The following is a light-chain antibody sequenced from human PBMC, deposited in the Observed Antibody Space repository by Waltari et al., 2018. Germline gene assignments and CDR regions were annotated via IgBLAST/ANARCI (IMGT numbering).Light chain of an antibody. CDR3: GSYGGTYTCMI. CDR1: SSAVGAYNY. V-gene: IGLV2-11*01. J-gene: IGLJ2*01. CDR2: DVS. Sequence: QSALTQPRSVSGSPGQSVTISCTGTSSAVGAYNYVSWYQQHPGKAPKLILYDVSKRPSGVPDRFSASKSGKAASLTISGLQAEDEADYYCGSYGGTYTCMIFGGGTKLTVL.